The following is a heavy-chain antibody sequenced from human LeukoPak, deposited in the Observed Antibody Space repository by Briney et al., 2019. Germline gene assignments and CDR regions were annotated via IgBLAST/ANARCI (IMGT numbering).Heavy chain of an antibody. CDR2: IYYTGTT. V-gene: IGHV4-39*07. Sequence: SETLSLTCTVSGDSVTSTLYYWVWLRQPPGKGLEWIGHIYYTGTTYYNPSLKSRVTMSMDSSKNQFSLNLFSVTAADTAVYYCARDLGPAYGESGDLDYWGQGTLVTVSS. D-gene: IGHD4-17*01. CDR3: ARDLGPAYGESGDLDY. CDR1: GDSVTSTLYY. J-gene: IGHJ4*02.